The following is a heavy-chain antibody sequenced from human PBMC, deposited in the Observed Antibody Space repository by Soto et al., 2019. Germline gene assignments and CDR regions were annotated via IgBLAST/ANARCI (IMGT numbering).Heavy chain of an antibody. D-gene: IGHD4-17*01. CDR2: IIPILGIA. CDR1: GGTVSYYT. V-gene: IGHV1-69*02. CDR3: ANNYGGNSY. J-gene: IGHJ4*02. Sequence: QVQLVQSGAEVKKPGSSVKVSCKASGGTVSYYTISWVRQAPGQGLEWMGRIIPILGIANYAQKFQGRVTITADKSTSTVYMELSSLRSEDTAVYYCANNYGGNSYWGQGTLVTVSS.